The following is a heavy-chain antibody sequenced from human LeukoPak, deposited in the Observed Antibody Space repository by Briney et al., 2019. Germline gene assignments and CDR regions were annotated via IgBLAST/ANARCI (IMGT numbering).Heavy chain of an antibody. J-gene: IGHJ4*02. Sequence: ASVKVSCKASGYTFTSYGISWVRQAPGQGLEWMGWINPNSGGTNYAQKFQGRVTMTRDTSISTAYMDLSRLRSDDTAVYYCARDRQASSGSSANWGQGTLVTVSS. D-gene: IGHD2-15*01. CDR2: INPNSGGT. CDR3: ARDRQASSGSSAN. V-gene: IGHV1-2*02. CDR1: GYTFTSYG.